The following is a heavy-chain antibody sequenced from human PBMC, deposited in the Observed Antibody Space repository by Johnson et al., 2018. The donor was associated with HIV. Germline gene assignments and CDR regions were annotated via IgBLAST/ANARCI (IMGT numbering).Heavy chain of an antibody. CDR3: AKDLGSSWYGTFDI. V-gene: IGHV3-23*04. D-gene: IGHD6-13*01. CDR2: ISGSGGST. CDR1: GFTFSAYA. Sequence: VQLVESGGGVVQPGRSLRLSCSASGFTFSAYAIHWVRQAPGKGLEWVSAISGSGGSTYYADSVKGRFTISRDNSKNTLYLQMNSLRAEDTAVYYCAKDLGSSWYGTFDIWGQGTMVTVSS. J-gene: IGHJ3*02.